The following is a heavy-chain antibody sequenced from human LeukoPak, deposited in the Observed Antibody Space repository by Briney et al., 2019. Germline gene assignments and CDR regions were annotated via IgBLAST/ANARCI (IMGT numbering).Heavy chain of an antibody. CDR2: FSSTATSI. D-gene: IGHD4-23*01. V-gene: IGHV3-48*04. Sequence: GGSLRLSCAASEFTFSSYSMSWVRQAPGRGLEWDSYFSSTATSIYYADSVKGRFTVSRDNAKNSLYLQMNSLRAEDTAVYYCARDVTYHGGDWFDRWGQGTLVTVSS. CDR1: EFTFSSYS. CDR3: ARDVTYHGGDWFDR. J-gene: IGHJ5*02.